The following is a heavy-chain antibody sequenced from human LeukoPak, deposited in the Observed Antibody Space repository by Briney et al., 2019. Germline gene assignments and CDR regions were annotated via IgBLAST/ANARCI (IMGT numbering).Heavy chain of an antibody. V-gene: IGHV1-2*02. J-gene: IGHJ6*03. CDR3: ARDRIAVAGRKYYYYMDV. D-gene: IGHD6-19*01. Sequence: ASVKVSCKASGYTFTGYYMHWVRQAPRQGLEWMGWINPNSGGTNYAQKFQGRVTMTRDTSIRTAYMELSRLRSDDTAVYYCARDRIAVAGRKYYYYMDVWGKGTTVTVSS. CDR1: GYTFTGYY. CDR2: INPNSGGT.